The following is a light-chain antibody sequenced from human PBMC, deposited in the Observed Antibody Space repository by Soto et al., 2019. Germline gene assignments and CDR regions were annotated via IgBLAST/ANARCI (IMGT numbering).Light chain of an antibody. Sequence: QSALTQPASVSGSTGQSITIFCTGTSSDVGGYDYVSWYQLPPGKAPKLMIFEVSNRPSGVSYRFSVSKSGNTASLTISGLQAEDEADYFCSSYSISTAYLFGTGTKVTVL. CDR3: SSYSISTAYL. CDR2: EVS. J-gene: IGLJ1*01. CDR1: SSDVGGYDY. V-gene: IGLV2-14*01.